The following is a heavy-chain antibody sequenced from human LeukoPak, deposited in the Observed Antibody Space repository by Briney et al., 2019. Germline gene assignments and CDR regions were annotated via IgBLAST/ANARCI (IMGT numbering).Heavy chain of an antibody. D-gene: IGHD2-15*01. Sequence: GASVKVSCKASGYTFTGYYMHWVRQAPGQGLEWVGWMNPNSGGTNYAQRFQGRVTMTRDTSIGTAYMELSRLGSDDTAVYYCARAQTVVAATPGGYWGQGTLVTVSS. CDR2: MNPNSGGT. J-gene: IGHJ4*02. V-gene: IGHV1-2*02. CDR3: ARAQTVVAATPGGY. CDR1: GYTFTGYY.